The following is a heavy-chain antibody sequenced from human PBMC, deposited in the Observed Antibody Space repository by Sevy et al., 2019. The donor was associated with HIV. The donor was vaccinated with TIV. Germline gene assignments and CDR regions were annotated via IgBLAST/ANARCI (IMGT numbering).Heavy chain of an antibody. V-gene: IGHV4-59*12. CDR1: GDSINNYY. J-gene: IGHJ4*01. D-gene: IGHD2-2*02. CDR3: ARLRWDVVDAPGATPGCYFDS. CDR2: SSYSGTT. Sequence: SETLSLTCSVSGDSINNYYWSWIRQPPGKGLEWIGYSSYSGTTSYSPSLKSRVDISVDTSMHQFSLKINSVTAADTAVYFSARLRWDVVDAPGATPGCYFDSWGQGILVTVSS.